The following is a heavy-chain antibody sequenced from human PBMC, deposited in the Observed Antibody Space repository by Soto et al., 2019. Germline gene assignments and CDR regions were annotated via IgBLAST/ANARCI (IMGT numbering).Heavy chain of an antibody. J-gene: IGHJ4*02. D-gene: IGHD3-10*01. CDR3: AKDSGRGSADYYFDY. Sequence: GGSLRLSCAASGFTFSSYGMHWVRQGPGKGLEWVAVISSDGRDKHYADSVKGRFTISRDNSKNTLYLQMNSLRGEDTAVYSCAKDSGRGSADYYFDYWGQGTLVTVSS. V-gene: IGHV3-30*18. CDR2: ISSDGRDK. CDR1: GFTFSSYG.